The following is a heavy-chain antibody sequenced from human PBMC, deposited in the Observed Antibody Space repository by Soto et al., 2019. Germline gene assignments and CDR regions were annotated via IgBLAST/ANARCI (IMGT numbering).Heavy chain of an antibody. Sequence: QVQLVQSGVEVKKPGSSVRVSCKASGDTFKNSVISWVRQAPGQGLEWMGGTIPLFGTTDYAQKFQGRLTITADESTTTAYMVVSRLTSEDTAVYYCVAGLEFGKLSVVWGQGTRVIVSS. CDR1: GDTFKNSV. D-gene: IGHD3-10*01. V-gene: IGHV1-69*01. CDR3: VAGLEFGKLSVV. CDR2: TIPLFGTT. J-gene: IGHJ3*01.